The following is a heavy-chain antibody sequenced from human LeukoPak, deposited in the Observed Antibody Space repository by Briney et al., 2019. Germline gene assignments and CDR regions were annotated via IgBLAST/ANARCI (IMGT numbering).Heavy chain of an antibody. CDR1: GYTLTELS. V-gene: IGHV1-24*01. CDR3: ATVEYSSGWAPLDAFDI. Sequence: GASVKVSCKVSGYTLTELSMHWVRQAPGKGLEWMGGFDPEDGETIYAQKFQGRVTMTEDTSTDTAYMELSSLRSEDTAVYYCATVEYSSGWAPLDAFDIWGQGTMVTVSS. D-gene: IGHD6-19*01. CDR2: FDPEDGET. J-gene: IGHJ3*02.